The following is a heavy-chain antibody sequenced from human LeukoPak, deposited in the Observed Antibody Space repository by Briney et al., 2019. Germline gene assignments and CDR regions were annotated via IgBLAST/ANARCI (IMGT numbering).Heavy chain of an antibody. CDR2: MNPNSGNT. CDR3: ARDLYSRRMNYYGSGSYFAY. D-gene: IGHD3-10*01. V-gene: IGHV1-8*03. J-gene: IGHJ4*02. Sequence: ASVKVSCKASGYTFTSYDINWVRQATGQGLEWMGWMNPNSGNTGYAQKFQGRVTITRNTSISTAYMELSSLRSEDTAVYYCARDLYSRRMNYYGSGSYFAYCGQGTLVTVSS. CDR1: GYTFTSYD.